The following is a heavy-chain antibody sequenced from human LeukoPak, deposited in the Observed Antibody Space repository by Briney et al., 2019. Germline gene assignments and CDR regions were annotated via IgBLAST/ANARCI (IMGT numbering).Heavy chain of an antibody. CDR3: AKDRGYSYGISEY. D-gene: IGHD5-18*01. V-gene: IGHV3-23*01. J-gene: IGHJ4*02. CDR1: GFTFSSYW. Sequence: AGGSLRLSCAASGFTFSSYWMHWVRQAPGKGLEWVSTISETGRSTYYADSVKGQFTISRDNSKNTLYLQMNSLRAEDTAVYYCAKDRGYSYGISEYWGQGTLVTVSS. CDR2: ISETGRST.